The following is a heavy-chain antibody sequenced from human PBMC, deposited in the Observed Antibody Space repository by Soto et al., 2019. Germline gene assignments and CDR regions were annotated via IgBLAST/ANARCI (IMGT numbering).Heavy chain of an antibody. CDR1: GGTVSSYA. D-gene: IGHD1-1*01. CDR3: ARGIPGGRYFDY. Sequence: QVQLVQSGAEVKKPGSSVKVSCMASGGTVSSYAISWVRQAPGQGLEWMGGIIPIFGTANYAQKFQGRVTITADEATSTAYMELSSLRSEDTAVYYCARGIPGGRYFDYWGQGTLVTVSS. CDR2: IIPIFGTA. V-gene: IGHV1-69*12. J-gene: IGHJ4*02.